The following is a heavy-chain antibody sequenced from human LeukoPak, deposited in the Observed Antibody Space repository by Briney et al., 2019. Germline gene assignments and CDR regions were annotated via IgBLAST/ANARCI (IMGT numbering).Heavy chain of an antibody. CDR3: ARVKYGGASRALDY. CDR1: EFTFSSYS. J-gene: IGHJ4*02. D-gene: IGHD4-23*01. Sequence: GGTLRLSCAASEFTFSSYSMNWVRQAPGKGLEWVSSISSSSTYIYYADSVKGRFTISRDNAKNSLYLQMNSLRAGDTAVYYCARVKYGGASRALDYWGQGTLVTVSS. V-gene: IGHV3-21*01. CDR2: ISSSSTYI.